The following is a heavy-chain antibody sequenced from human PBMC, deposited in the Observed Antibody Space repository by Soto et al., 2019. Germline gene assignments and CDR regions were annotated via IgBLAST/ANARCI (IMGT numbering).Heavy chain of an antibody. Sequence: SETLSLTCTVSGGSISSYYWSWIRQPPGKGLEWIGYIYYSGSTNYNPSLKSRVTISVDTSKNQFSLKLSSVTAADTAVYYCARYLSYDSSGYYDYFDYWGQGTLVTVSA. J-gene: IGHJ4*02. CDR3: ARYLSYDSSGYYDYFDY. CDR1: GGSISSYY. D-gene: IGHD3-22*01. V-gene: IGHV4-59*01. CDR2: IYYSGST.